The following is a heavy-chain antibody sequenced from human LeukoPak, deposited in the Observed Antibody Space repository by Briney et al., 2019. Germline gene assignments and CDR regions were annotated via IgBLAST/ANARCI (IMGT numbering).Heavy chain of an antibody. Sequence: ASVKVSCKASGYTFTSYYMHWVRQAPGQGLEWMGWISTYNGNTNYAQKLQGRVTMTTDTSTSKAYMELRSLRSDDTAVYYCARDSSGWYHWFDPWGQGTLVTVSS. CDR1: GYTFTSYY. CDR3: ARDSSGWYHWFDP. CDR2: ISTYNGNT. J-gene: IGHJ5*02. D-gene: IGHD6-19*01. V-gene: IGHV1-18*04.